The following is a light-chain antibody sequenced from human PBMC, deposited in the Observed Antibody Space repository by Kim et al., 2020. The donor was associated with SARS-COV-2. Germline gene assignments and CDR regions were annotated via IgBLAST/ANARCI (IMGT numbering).Light chain of an antibody. CDR3: CSYAGSYTWV. V-gene: IGLV2-11*01. CDR2: EVI. Sequence: QSALTQPRSVSGSPGQSVTISCTGTSSDVGAYDYVSWYQHHPGKAPKLMIYEVIKRPSGVPDRFSGSKSGNMASLTISGLQADDETDYYCCSYAGSYTWVFGGGTQLTVL. CDR1: SSDVGAYDY. J-gene: IGLJ3*02.